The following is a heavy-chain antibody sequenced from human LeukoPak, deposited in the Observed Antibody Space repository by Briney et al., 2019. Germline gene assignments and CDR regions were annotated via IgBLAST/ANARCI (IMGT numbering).Heavy chain of an antibody. D-gene: IGHD3-10*01. Sequence: PGRSLRLSCAASGFTFDDYAMHWVRQAPGKGVEWVSGISWKSGTIGYVDSAKGRFTISRDNAKNSLYLQMNSLRAEDTALYYCAREVESYPDLDYWGQGTLVTVSS. CDR1: GFTFDDYA. CDR2: ISWKSGTI. V-gene: IGHV3-9*01. J-gene: IGHJ4*02. CDR3: AREVESYPDLDY.